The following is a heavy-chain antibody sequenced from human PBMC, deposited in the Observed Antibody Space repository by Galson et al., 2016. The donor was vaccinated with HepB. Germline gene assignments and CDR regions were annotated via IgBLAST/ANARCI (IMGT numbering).Heavy chain of an antibody. V-gene: IGHV4-39*01. CDR2: FHCNLNT. CDR3: AGDVTNYVRAFNI. J-gene: IGHJ3*02. CDR1: GGSIASNRYY. Sequence: ETLSLTCTVSGGSIASNRYYWGWVRQSPGKGLEWIGSFHCNLNTYYNPSLKRRVTLSVDASKNQFSLKVTSVTAADTAVYYCAGDVTNYVRAFNIWGQGTMVTVSS. D-gene: IGHD1-7*01.